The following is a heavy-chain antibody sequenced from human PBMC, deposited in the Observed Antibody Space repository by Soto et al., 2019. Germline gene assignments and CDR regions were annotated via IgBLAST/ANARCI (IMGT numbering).Heavy chain of an antibody. Sequence: GGSLRLSCVASGFTFSSYGMHWVRQAPGKGLEWVSLVSATAGTTYYTDKVKGRFTISRDNSRNTVYLQMNSLRADDTAVYYCAKDRLAGGFDYWGQGTLVTVSS. CDR3: AKDRLAGGFDY. J-gene: IGHJ4*02. D-gene: IGHD3-16*01. CDR1: GFTFSSYG. CDR2: VSATAGTT. V-gene: IGHV3-23*01.